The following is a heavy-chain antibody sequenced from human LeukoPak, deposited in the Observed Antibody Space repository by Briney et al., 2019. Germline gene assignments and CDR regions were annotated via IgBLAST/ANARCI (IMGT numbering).Heavy chain of an antibody. Sequence: GGSLRLSCAASGFTFSSYWMSWVRQAPGKGLEWVANIKQDGSEKYYVDSVKGRFTISRDNAKNSLYLQMNSLRAEDTAVYYCAKTSGYDFWSGYPYQFDYWGQGTLVTVSS. V-gene: IGHV3-7*03. J-gene: IGHJ4*02. CDR2: IKQDGSEK. D-gene: IGHD3-3*01. CDR1: GFTFSSYW. CDR3: AKTSGYDFWSGYPYQFDY.